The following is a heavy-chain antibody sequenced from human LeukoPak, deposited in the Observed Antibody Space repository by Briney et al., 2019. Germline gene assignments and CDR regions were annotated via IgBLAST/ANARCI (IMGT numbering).Heavy chain of an antibody. CDR1: GYTFSSYF. CDR3: ARVDVTFGLIGDY. J-gene: IGHJ4*02. V-gene: IGHV1-46*01. D-gene: IGHD2-21*02. CDR2: INPTDGST. Sequence: GSVKVSCKASGYTFSSYFMHWVRQAPGQGLERWVIINPTDGSTSYARELRGIVTMTRDTSTGTVYMELSGLRSEDTAVYYCARVDVTFGLIGDYWGQGTLVTVSS.